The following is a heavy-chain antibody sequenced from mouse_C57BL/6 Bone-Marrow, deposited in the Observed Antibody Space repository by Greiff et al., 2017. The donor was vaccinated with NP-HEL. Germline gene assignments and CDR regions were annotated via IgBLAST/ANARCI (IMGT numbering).Heavy chain of an antibody. CDR2: IRNKANGYTT. J-gene: IGHJ2*01. D-gene: IGHD1-1*01. CDR3: ARYYYYGSILDY. CDR1: GFTFTDYY. Sequence: DVMLVESGGGLVQPGGSLSLSCAASGFTFTDYYMSWVRQPPGKALEWLGFIRNKANGYTTEYSASVKGRFTISRDNSQSILYLQMNALRAEDSATYYCARYYYYGSILDYWGQGTTLTVSS. V-gene: IGHV7-3*01.